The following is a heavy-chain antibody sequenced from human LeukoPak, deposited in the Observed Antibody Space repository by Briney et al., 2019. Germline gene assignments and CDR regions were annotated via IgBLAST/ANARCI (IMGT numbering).Heavy chain of an antibody. J-gene: IGHJ4*02. D-gene: IGHD2-21*01. CDR3: ARGSRHTDY. CDR2: IHHSERA. V-gene: IGHV4-38-2*02. Sequence: SETLSLTCTVSGYSISSNYYWGWIRQPPGKGLEWIGSIHHSERAYYNPSLKSRVTISVDTSKNQSSLKLSSVTAADTAVYYCARGSRHTDYWGQGTLVTVSS. CDR1: GYSISSNYY.